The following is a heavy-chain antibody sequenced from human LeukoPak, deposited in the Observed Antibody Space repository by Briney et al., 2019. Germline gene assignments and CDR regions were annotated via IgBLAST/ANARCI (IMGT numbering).Heavy chain of an antibody. CDR1: GFTFSSYS. CDR3: ARRDSSGWYYFDY. J-gene: IGHJ4*02. V-gene: IGHV3-21*01. CDR2: ISSSSSYI. Sequence: GGSLRLSCAASGFTFSSYSMNWVRQAPGKGLEWVSSISSSSSYIYYADSVKGRFTISRDNAKNSLYLQMNSLRAEDTAVYYCARRDSSGWYYFDYWGQGTLVTVSS. D-gene: IGHD6-19*01.